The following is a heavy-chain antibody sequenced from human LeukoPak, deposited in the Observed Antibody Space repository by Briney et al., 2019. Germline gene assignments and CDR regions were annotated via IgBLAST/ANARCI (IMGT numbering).Heavy chain of an antibody. J-gene: IGHJ5*02. Sequence: SETLSFTCTVAGGSSSNHYWSWILQPPGKGLEWIGYIYYSGSTNYNPSLKSRVTISVDTSKNQFSLKLSSVTAADTAVYYCARRYCSGGSCYRTWAFDPWGQGTLVTVSS. CDR3: ARRYCSGGSCYRTWAFDP. CDR2: IYYSGST. CDR1: GGSSSNHY. V-gene: IGHV4-59*11. D-gene: IGHD2-15*01.